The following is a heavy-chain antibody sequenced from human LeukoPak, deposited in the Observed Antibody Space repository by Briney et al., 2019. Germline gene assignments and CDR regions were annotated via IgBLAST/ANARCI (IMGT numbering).Heavy chain of an antibody. CDR3: ATGLAAAGSWFDP. Sequence: ASVKVSCKVSGYALTELSMHWVRQAPGKGLEWMGGFDPEDGETIYAQKFQGRVTMTEDTSTDTAYMELSSLRSEDTAVYYCATGLAAAGSWFDPWGQGTLVTVSS. D-gene: IGHD6-13*01. J-gene: IGHJ5*02. V-gene: IGHV1-24*01. CDR1: GYALTELS. CDR2: FDPEDGET.